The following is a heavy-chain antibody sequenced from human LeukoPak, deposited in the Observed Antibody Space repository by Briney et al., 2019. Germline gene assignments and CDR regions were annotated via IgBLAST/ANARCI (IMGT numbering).Heavy chain of an antibody. CDR1: GGTFSSYA. D-gene: IGHD2-2*01. J-gene: IGHJ4*02. V-gene: IGHV1-69*06. CDR2: IIPIFGTA. Sequence: SVKASCKASGGTFSSYAISWVRQAPGQGLEWMGRIIPIFGTANYAQKFQGRVTITADKSTSTAYMELSSLRSEDTAVYYCARDGWGYCSSTSCYPFDYWGQGTLVTVSS. CDR3: ARDGWGYCSSTSCYPFDY.